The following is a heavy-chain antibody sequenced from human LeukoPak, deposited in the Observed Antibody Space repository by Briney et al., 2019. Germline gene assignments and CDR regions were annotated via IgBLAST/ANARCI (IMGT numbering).Heavy chain of an antibody. V-gene: IGHV1-2*06. CDR2: IIPNTGGT. CDR1: GYTLTDYY. J-gene: IGHJ4*02. D-gene: IGHD2-8*01. Sequence: GASVKVSCKASGYTLTDYYMHWVRQAPGQGLEWMGLIIPNTGGTTYQQKFQGRVTMTRDTSISTLYMELSSLRSDDTAVYYCSTEDKYCTSPNCGNYWGQGTLVTVSS. CDR3: STEDKYCTSPNCGNY.